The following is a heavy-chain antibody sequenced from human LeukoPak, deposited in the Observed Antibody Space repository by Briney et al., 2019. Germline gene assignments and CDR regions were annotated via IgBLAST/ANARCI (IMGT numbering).Heavy chain of an antibody. CDR1: GYTFTSYG. CDR3: ARAAYYQLTQYCYYMDV. CDR2: ISAYNGNT. Sequence: ASVKVSCKASGYTFTSYGISWVRQAPGQGLEWMGWISAYNGNTNYAQKLQGRVTMTTDTSTSTAYMELRSLRSDDTAVYYCARAAYYQLTQYCYYMDVWGKGTTVTVSS. J-gene: IGHJ6*03. D-gene: IGHD3-10*01. V-gene: IGHV1-18*01.